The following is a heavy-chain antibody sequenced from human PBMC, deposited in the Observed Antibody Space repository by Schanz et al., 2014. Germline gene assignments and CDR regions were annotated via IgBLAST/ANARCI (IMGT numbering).Heavy chain of an antibody. CDR2: MNPNSGNP. CDR1: GYTFTSYD. CDR3: ARDQSPYTNSSDVRYFDY. J-gene: IGHJ4*02. D-gene: IGHD6-6*01. V-gene: IGHV1-8*01. Sequence: QVQVEQSGAEVKKPGASVKVSCKASGYTFTSYDINWVRQAPGQGLEWLGWMNPNSGNPGFAQKFRGRVTMTRNTSMSTAYMDLRSLRSDDTAVYYCARDQSPYTNSSDVRYFDYWGQGSLVTVSS.